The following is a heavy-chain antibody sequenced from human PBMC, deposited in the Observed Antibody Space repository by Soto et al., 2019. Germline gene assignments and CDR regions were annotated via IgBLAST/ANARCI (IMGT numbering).Heavy chain of an antibody. CDR1: GFTFSDYY. V-gene: IGHV3-11*06. CDR3: ARCRDCYNSAFDI. CDR2: ISSSSSYT. J-gene: IGHJ3*02. D-gene: IGHD2-21*01. Sequence: QVQLVESGGGLVKPGGSLRLSGAASGFTFSDYYMSWIRQAPGKWLEWVSYISSSSSYTNYADSVKGRFTISRDSAKNSLYLHMNSLRAEDTAVYYFARCRDCYNSAFDIWGQGTMVTVSS.